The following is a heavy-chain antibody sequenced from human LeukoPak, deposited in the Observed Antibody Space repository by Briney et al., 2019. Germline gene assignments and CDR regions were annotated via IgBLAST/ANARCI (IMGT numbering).Heavy chain of an antibody. CDR1: GFTFSSYA. Sequence: GGSLRLSCAASGFTFSSYAMHWVRQAPGKGLEWVAVISYAGSNKYYADSVKDRFTISRDNSKNTLYLQMNSLRAENTAVYYWAKEYSKGGYYFDYWGQGTLVTVSS. J-gene: IGHJ4*02. D-gene: IGHD4-11*01. CDR3: AKEYSKGGYYFDY. CDR2: ISYAGSNK. V-gene: IGHV3-30-3*01.